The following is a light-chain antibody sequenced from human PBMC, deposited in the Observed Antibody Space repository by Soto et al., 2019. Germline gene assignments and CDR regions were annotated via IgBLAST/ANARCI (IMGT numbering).Light chain of an antibody. Sequence: IVMTQSPATVSVSPGERATLSCRASQSVNSKLAWYQQKPGQAPRLLIYDASTRATSIPARFSGSGSGTEFTLTISSLQSEDFAVYYCQQYNDWPPWTFGQGTKVDIK. V-gene: IGKV3-15*01. CDR1: QSVNSK. CDR3: QQYNDWPPWT. CDR2: DAS. J-gene: IGKJ1*01.